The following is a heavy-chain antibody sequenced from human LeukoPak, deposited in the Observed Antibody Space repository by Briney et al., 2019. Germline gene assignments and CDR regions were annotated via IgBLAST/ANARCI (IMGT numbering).Heavy chain of an antibody. V-gene: IGHV1-69*13. CDR1: GGTFSSYA. D-gene: IGHD1-26*01. CDR3: AVGVGATRAGLVDY. CDR2: IIPIFGTA. Sequence: SVKVSCKASGGTFSSYAISWVRQAPGQGLEWMGGIIPIFGTANYAQKFQGRVTITADEPTSTAYMELSSLRSEDTAVYYCAVGVGATRAGLVDYWGQGTLVTVSS. J-gene: IGHJ4*02.